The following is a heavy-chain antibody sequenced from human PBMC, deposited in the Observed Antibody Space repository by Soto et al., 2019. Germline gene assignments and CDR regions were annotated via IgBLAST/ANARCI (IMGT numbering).Heavy chain of an antibody. V-gene: IGHV3-66*01. Sequence: QPGGSLRLSCAASGFTVSSNYMSWVRQAPGKGLEWVSVIYSGGSTYYADSAKGRFTISRDNSKNTLYLQMNSLRAEDTAVYYCAREHGDYTIGWFDPWGQGTLVTVSS. CDR2: IYSGGST. CDR3: AREHGDYTIGWFDP. J-gene: IGHJ5*02. CDR1: GFTVSSNY. D-gene: IGHD4-17*01.